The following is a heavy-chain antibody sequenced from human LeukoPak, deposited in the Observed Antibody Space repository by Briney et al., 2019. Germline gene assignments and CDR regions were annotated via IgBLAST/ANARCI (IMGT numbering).Heavy chain of an antibody. CDR2: IYYSGST. D-gene: IGHD3-22*01. CDR3: ARERAKFYYDSSAENWYFDL. CDR1: GGSISSGDHY. J-gene: IGHJ2*01. Sequence: SETLSLTCTVSGGSISSGDHYWSWIRHPPGKGLEWIGYIYYSGSTYYNPSLKSRVTISVDRSKNQFSLKLSSVTAADTAVYYCARERAKFYYDSSAENWYFDLWGRGTLVTVSS. V-gene: IGHV4-30-4*01.